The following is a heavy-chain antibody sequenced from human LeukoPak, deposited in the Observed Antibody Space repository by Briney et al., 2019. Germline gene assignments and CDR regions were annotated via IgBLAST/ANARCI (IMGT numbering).Heavy chain of an antibody. D-gene: IGHD2-8*02. J-gene: IGHJ4*02. Sequence: GESLKISCKRAGYSFTDYWIGWMRQMPGKDLEWLGTIYPGNSETRYRPSLQGQVTISADKSITTAYLQWSNLKASDTAMYFCARDAGGYPDYWGQGTLVTVSS. CDR3: ARDAGGYPDY. CDR2: IYPGNSET. V-gene: IGHV5-51*01. CDR1: GYSFTDYW.